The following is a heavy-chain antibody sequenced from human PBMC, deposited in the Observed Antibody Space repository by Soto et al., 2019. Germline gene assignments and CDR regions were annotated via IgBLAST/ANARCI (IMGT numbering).Heavy chain of an antibody. CDR2: INGSSSSM. Sequence: EVQLVESGGGLVQRGGSLRLSCAASGFTFGIYSMNWVRQAPGKGLEWISYINGSSSSMYYSDSVKGRFIISRDNADNCLYLQMNSVRDAEMAVYYCARGDLFRWSGDPCFSDGLFLSWGQGTLVTVSS. CDR3: ARGDLFRWSGDPCFSDGLFLS. CDR1: GFTFGIYS. V-gene: IGHV3-48*02. J-gene: IGHJ5*02. D-gene: IGHD3-3*01.